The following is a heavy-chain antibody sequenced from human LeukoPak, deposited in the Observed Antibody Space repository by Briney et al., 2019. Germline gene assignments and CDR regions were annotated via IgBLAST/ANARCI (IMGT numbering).Heavy chain of an antibody. V-gene: IGHV3-74*01. CDR2: INSDGSIT. CDR1: GFTFSNSW. CDR3: AKARLRIGWFDP. Sequence: GGSLRLSCAASGFTFSNSWMHWVRQTPGKGLVWVSNINSDGSITSFADSVKGRFTISRDNSKNSLYLQMNSLRTEDTALYYCAKARLRIGWFDPWGQGTLVTVSS. D-gene: IGHD2-15*01. J-gene: IGHJ5*02.